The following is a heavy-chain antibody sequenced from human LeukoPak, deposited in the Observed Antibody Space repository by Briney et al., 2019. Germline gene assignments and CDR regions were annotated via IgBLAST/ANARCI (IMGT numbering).Heavy chain of an antibody. CDR1: GGSISSSSYY. J-gene: IGHJ4*02. CDR2: IYYSGST. V-gene: IGHV4-39*07. Sequence: PSETLSLTCTVSGGSISSSSYYWGWIRQPPGKGLEWIGSIYYSGSTYYNPSLKSRVTISVDTSKNQFSLKLSSVTAADTAVYYCAVERGEQQLPLDYWGRGTLVTVSS. D-gene: IGHD6-13*01. CDR3: AVERGEQQLPLDY.